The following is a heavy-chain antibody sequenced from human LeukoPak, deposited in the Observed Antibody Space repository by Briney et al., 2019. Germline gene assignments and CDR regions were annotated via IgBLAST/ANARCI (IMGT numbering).Heavy chain of an antibody. D-gene: IGHD3-9*01. CDR2: IKEEGIEK. Sequence: GGSLRLSCAASGFTFSNYWMSWVRQAPGKGLEWVANIKEEGIEKYYVDSVKGRFTISKDNAKNSLYLQMNSLRAEDTAVYYCARDSTYYDILTGYYNGGYYFDYWGQGTLVTVSS. CDR1: GFTFSNYW. CDR3: ARDSTYYDILTGYYNGGYYFDY. J-gene: IGHJ4*02. V-gene: IGHV3-7*05.